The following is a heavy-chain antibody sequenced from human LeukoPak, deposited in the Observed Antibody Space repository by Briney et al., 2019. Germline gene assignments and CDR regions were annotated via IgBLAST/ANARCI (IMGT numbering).Heavy chain of an antibody. Sequence: SAKVSCKPSGGTFSSSAITWVRQAPGQGLEWMGRIIPVLNITTYAQKFQGSVTITADTSTSTVYMELSSLRSEETAVYYCARDQGLTAPPPYGLDVWGQGTTVIVSS. V-gene: IGHV1-69*04. CDR2: IIPVLNIT. CDR3: ARDQGLTAPPPYGLDV. D-gene: IGHD5-18*01. CDR1: GGTFSSSA. J-gene: IGHJ6*02.